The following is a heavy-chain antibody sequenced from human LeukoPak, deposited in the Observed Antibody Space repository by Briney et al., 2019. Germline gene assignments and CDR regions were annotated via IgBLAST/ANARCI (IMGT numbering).Heavy chain of an antibody. CDR2: NKGDGTSE. Sequence: PGESLRLSCAASGFTLSSYWMTWIRQAPGKGLEWVAHNKGDGTSEKYLDSVKGRFTISRDNTKNSLFLQLNSLRAEDTAVYYCVRDRGWYHFDLWGQGTLVTVSS. CDR1: GFTLSSYW. V-gene: IGHV3-7*01. J-gene: IGHJ4*02. CDR3: VRDRGWYHFDL. D-gene: IGHD3-10*01.